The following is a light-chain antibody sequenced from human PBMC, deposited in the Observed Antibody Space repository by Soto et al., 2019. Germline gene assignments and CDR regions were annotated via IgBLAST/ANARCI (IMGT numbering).Light chain of an antibody. V-gene: IGLV2-18*02. CDR1: SSDIGSYNR. Sequence: QSVLTQPGSVSGSPGQSITISCTGTSSDIGSYNRVSWYQQPPGTAPKLIIYEVNNRPSGVPDRFSGSKSGNTASLTISGLQAEDEADYYCNSFTTSSTYVFGTGTKVTVL. J-gene: IGLJ1*01. CDR2: EVN. CDR3: NSFTTSSTYV.